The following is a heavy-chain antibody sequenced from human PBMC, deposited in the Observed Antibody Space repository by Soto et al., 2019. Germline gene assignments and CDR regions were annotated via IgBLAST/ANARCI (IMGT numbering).Heavy chain of an antibody. CDR3: ARQFQERHYYYYMDV. D-gene: IGHD1-26*01. CDR2: IYYSGST. J-gene: IGHJ6*03. V-gene: IGHV4-39*01. Sequence: SETLSLTCTVSGGSISSSSYYWGWIRQPPGKGLEWIGSIYYSGSTYYNPSLKSRVTISVDTSKNQFSLKLSSVTAADTAVYYCARQFQERHYYYYMDVWGKGTTVTVSS. CDR1: GGSISSSSYY.